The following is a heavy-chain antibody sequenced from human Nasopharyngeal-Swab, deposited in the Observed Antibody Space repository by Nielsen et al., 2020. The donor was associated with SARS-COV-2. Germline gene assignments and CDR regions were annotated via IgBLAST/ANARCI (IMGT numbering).Heavy chain of an antibody. J-gene: IGHJ6*02. D-gene: IGHD3-22*01. Sequence: GGSLRLSCAVSGFIASSNSMSWVRQVQGKVRGWDAAIYSGGSTYYADSVKGRFTISRDNSKNTLYLHMNSLRLEDTAVYYCARDSYYYDSSGYYRYYYYYGMDVWGQGTTVTVSS. CDR3: ARDSYYYDSSGYYRYYYYYGMDV. CDR2: IYSGGST. CDR1: GFIASSNS. V-gene: IGHV3-66*01.